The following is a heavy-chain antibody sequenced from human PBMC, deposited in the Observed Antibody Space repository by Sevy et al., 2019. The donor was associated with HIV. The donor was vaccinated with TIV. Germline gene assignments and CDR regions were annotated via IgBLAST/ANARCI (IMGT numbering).Heavy chain of an antibody. CDR3: ARHNKHYDFWSDLNWFDP. D-gene: IGHD3-3*01. V-gene: IGHV4-59*08. CDR1: GGSISSYY. CDR2: IYYSGST. J-gene: IGHJ5*02. Sequence: SETLSLTCTVSGGSISSYYWSWIRQPPGKGLEWIGYIYYSGSTNYNPSLKSRVTISVDTSKNQFSLKLSSVTAADTSVYYGARHNKHYDFWSDLNWFDPWGQGTLVTVSS.